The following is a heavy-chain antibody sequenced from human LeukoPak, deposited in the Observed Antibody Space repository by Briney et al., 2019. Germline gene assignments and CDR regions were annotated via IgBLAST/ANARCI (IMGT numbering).Heavy chain of an antibody. CDR2: ISGGGGST. J-gene: IGHJ4*02. D-gene: IGHD2-15*01. CDR1: GFTFDDYA. Sequence: PGGSLRLSYAASGFTFDDYAMHWVRQAPGKGLEWVSLISGGGGSTYYADSVKGRFTISRDNSRNSLYLQMNSLRTEDTALYYCTKPAQSVALIDDYWGQGTLVTVSS. V-gene: IGHV3-43*02. CDR3: TKPAQSVALIDDY.